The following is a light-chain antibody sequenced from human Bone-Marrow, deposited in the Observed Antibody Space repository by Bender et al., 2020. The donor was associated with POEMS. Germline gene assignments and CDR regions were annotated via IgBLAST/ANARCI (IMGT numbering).Light chain of an antibody. Sequence: SYVLTQSPSVSVAPGQTATISCGGNNIRSLSVHWYQHKPGQAPVLVVYDDRDRPSGIPDRFSGSNSGNAATLTISRVEAGDEADYYCQVWDHSSDHYVFGKGTTVTVL. J-gene: IGLJ1*01. CDR3: QVWDHSSDHYV. V-gene: IGLV3-21*02. CDR1: NIRSLS. CDR2: DDR.